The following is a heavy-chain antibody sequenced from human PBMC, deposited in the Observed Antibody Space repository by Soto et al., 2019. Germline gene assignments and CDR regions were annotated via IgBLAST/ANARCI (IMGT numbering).Heavy chain of an antibody. CDR3: ASGPGYGAYPPRY. D-gene: IGHD4-17*01. V-gene: IGHV4-30-4*01. CDR1: GASISSGDYY. Sequence: QVQLQESGPGLVKPSETLSLTCAVSGASISSGDYYWSWIRQPPGKGLEWIGYIYYSGSTNYNPSLKGRVXXSXDXXKNQFSLRLSSVTAADTAVDYCASGPGYGAYPPRYWGQGTLVTVSS. J-gene: IGHJ4*02. CDR2: IYYSGST.